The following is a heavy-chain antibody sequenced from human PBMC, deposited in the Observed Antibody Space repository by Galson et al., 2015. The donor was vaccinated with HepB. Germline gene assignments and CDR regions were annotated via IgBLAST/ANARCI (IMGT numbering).Heavy chain of an antibody. D-gene: IGHD3-16*01. CDR1: GFTFNNYA. CDR3: ARGGPFEGGVSPVDH. V-gene: IGHV3-30*01. CDR2: ISYDGSNK. J-gene: IGHJ4*02. Sequence: SLRLSCAASGFTFNNYAMHWVRQAPGKGLEWVAVISYDGSNKYYADSVKGRFTISRDNSKNTLYLQMNSLRAEDTAVYYCARGGPFEGGVSPVDHWGQGTLITVSS.